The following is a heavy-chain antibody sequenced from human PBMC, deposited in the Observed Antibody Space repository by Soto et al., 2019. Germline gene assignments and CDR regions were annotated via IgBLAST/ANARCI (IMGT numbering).Heavy chain of an antibody. V-gene: IGHV2-5*02. Sequence: SGPTLVNPTQTLTLTCTFSGFSLSTSGVGVGWIRQPPGKALEWLALIYWDDDKRYSPSLKSRLTITKDTSKNQVVVTMTNMDPVDTATYYCAHTFDFWSGDGYYFDYWGQGTLVTVSS. D-gene: IGHD3-3*01. CDR1: GFSLSTSGVG. J-gene: IGHJ4*02. CDR2: IYWDDDK. CDR3: AHTFDFWSGDGYYFDY.